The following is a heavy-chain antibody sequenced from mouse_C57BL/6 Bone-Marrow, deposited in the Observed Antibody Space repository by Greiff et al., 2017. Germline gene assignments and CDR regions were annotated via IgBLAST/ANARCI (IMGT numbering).Heavy chain of an antibody. Sequence: VKLQESGAELARPGASVKLSCKASGYTFTSYGISWVKQRTGQGLEWIGEIYPRSGNTYYNEKFKGKATLTADKSSSTAYMELRRLTSEDSAVYFCARRQGLRRGAWFAYWGQGTLVTVSA. D-gene: IGHD2-4*01. J-gene: IGHJ3*01. CDR1: GYTFTSYG. CDR3: ARRQGLRRGAWFAY. CDR2: IYPRSGNT. V-gene: IGHV1-81*01.